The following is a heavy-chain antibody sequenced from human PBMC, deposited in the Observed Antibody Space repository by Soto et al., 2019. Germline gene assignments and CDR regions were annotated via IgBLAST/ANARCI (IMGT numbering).Heavy chain of an antibody. CDR2: ISAYNGNI. D-gene: IGHD2-15*01. J-gene: IGHJ5*02. CDR3: AREGRTCSVGYCYSYDWFDP. Sequence: QVQLVQSEAEVKKPGASVKVSCKASGYTFSRYGISWVRQAPGQGLEWMGWISAYNGNIKYAQKFQGRVTMTTDTSTSTAYMERRSLTSDDTAVYYCAREGRTCSVGYCYSYDWFDPWGQGTLVTVSS. V-gene: IGHV1-18*04. CDR1: GYTFSRYG.